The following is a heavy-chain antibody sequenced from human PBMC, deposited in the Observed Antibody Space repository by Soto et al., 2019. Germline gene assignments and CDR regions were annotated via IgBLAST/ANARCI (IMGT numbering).Heavy chain of an antibody. V-gene: IGHV3-23*01. CDR3: ARGEDSSSPTYYYYYYYMDV. CDR2: ISGSGGST. D-gene: IGHD6-6*01. CDR1: GFTFSSYA. J-gene: IGHJ6*03. Sequence: GGSLRLSCAASGFTFSSYAMSWVRQAPGKGLEWVSAISGSGGSTYYADSVKGRFTISRDNAKNSLYLQMNSLRAEDTAVYYCARGEDSSSPTYYYYYYYMDVWGKGTTVTVSS.